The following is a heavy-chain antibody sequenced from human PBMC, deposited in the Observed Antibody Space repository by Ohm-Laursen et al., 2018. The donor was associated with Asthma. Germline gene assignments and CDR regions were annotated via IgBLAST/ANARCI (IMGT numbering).Heavy chain of an antibody. CDR1: GDSISSGNNY. CDR3: ARGTFYYESTGYYFFDH. D-gene: IGHD3-22*01. V-gene: IGHV4-31*03. J-gene: IGHJ4*02. Sequence: TLSLTCTVSGDSISSGNNYWSWIRQHPGKGLEWIGYIYYSGITYSNPSLRSRVSISVDTSKNQFSLKLSPVTAADTAVYYRARGTFYYESTGYYFFDHWGQGALVTVSS. CDR2: IYYSGIT.